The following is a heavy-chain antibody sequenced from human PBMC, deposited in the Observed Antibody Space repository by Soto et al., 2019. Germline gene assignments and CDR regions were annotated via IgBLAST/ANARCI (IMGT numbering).Heavy chain of an antibody. CDR2: IYHSGLR. D-gene: IGHD3-3*01. Sequence: PSETLSLTCAVSGYSISSGYYWGWIRQSPGKGLESIASIYHSGLRYYNPSLQSRVTISVDKSKNQFSLELASVTAADTAVYYCAKDQRSIFGVPEVGYWGQGTLVTVSS. J-gene: IGHJ4*02. CDR1: GYSISSGYY. V-gene: IGHV4-38-2*02. CDR3: AKDQRSIFGVPEVGY.